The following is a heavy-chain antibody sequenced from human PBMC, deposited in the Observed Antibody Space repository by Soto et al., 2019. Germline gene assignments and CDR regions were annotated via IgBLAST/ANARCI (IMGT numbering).Heavy chain of an antibody. V-gene: IGHV3-74*01. J-gene: IGHJ1*01. D-gene: IGHD2-2*02. CDR2: INHDGTIT. Sequence: PGGSLGLSSAASGFTLNGSVMPWARQAPGEGLVWVSRINHDGTITSYADSVKGRFTISRDNAKSTLYLQMNSLRTEDTAMYYCATDQHEKIAYRGQRTLVTGSS. CDR3: ATDQHEKIAY. CDR1: GFTLNGSV.